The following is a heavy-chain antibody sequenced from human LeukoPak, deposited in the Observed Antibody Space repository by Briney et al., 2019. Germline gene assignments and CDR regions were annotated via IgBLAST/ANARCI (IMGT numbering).Heavy chain of an antibody. CDR1: GFTFSNYW. D-gene: IGHD6-13*01. Sequence: GGSLRLSCAASGFTFSNYWMTWVRQAPGKGLEWVANIKQDGSEKYYVDSLKGRVTITRDNAKNSLYLHMNSLRVEQTAVYYCASSVGSSWYFAFDYWGQGSLVTVSS. J-gene: IGHJ4*02. CDR3: ASSVGSSWYFAFDY. V-gene: IGHV3-7*01. CDR2: IKQDGSEK.